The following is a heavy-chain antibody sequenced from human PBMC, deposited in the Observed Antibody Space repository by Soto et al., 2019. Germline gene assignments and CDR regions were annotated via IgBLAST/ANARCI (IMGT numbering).Heavy chain of an antibody. V-gene: IGHV1-2*04. Sequence: ASVKVSCKASGYTFTGYYMHWVRQAPGQGLEWMGWINPNSGGTNYAQKFQGWVTMTRDTSISTAYMELSRLRSDDTAVYYCARGIAERAAAGTTDWFDPWGQGTLVTVSS. J-gene: IGHJ5*02. CDR3: ARGIAERAAAGTTDWFDP. CDR2: INPNSGGT. D-gene: IGHD6-13*01. CDR1: GYTFTGYY.